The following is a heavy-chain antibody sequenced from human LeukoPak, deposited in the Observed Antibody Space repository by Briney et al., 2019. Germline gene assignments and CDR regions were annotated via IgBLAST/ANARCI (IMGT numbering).Heavy chain of an antibody. D-gene: IGHD3-3*01. CDR1: GFTFSSYD. CDR2: ISGSGINI. V-gene: IGHV3-23*01. Sequence: GGSLRLSCAASGFTFSSYDMSWVRQAPGKGLEWVSAISGSGINIHYADSVKGRFTISRDNSRNTVYLQMNSLRVEDTAIFYRAKDGGFWSGYYPSWGQGTLVTVSS. CDR3: AKDGGFWSGYYPS. J-gene: IGHJ5*02.